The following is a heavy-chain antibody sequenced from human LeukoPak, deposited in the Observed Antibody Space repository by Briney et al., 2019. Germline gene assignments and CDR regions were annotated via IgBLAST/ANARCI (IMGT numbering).Heavy chain of an antibody. CDR2: MNPNSGNT. Sequence: ASVKVSCKASGYTFTSYYMHWVRQATGQGLEWMGWMNPNSGNTGYAQKFQGRVTMTRNTSISTAYMELSSLRSEDTAVYYCARQINWFDPWGQGTLVTVSS. CDR1: GYTFTSYY. V-gene: IGHV1-8*02. J-gene: IGHJ5*02. CDR3: ARQINWFDP.